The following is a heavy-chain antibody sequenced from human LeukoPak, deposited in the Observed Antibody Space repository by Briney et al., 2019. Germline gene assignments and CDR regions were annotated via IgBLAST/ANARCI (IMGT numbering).Heavy chain of an antibody. CDR3: ARDLWSGAFDI. Sequence: GGSLRLSCAASGFTFSSYSMNWVRQAPGKGLEWVSSISSSSSYIYYADSVKGRFTISRDNAKNSPYLQMNSLRAEDTAVYYCARDLWSGAFDIWGQGTMVTVSS. CDR2: ISSSSSYI. CDR1: GFTFSSYS. V-gene: IGHV3-21*01. D-gene: IGHD3-10*02. J-gene: IGHJ3*02.